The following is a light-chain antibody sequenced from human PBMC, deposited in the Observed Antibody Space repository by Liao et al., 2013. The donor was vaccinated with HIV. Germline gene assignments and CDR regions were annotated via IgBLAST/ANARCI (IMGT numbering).Light chain of an antibody. J-gene: IGLJ2*01. CDR3: QVWETNSDHPE. Sequence: YELTQPPSLSVSPGQTAIISCSGHALGGKYISWYQHPPGQSPVVLIYQDTKRPSGIPERFTGSNSGNTATLTINRVEAGDEADYYCQVWETNSDHPEFGGGTKLTVL. CDR2: QDT. V-gene: IGLV3-1*01. CDR1: ALGGKY.